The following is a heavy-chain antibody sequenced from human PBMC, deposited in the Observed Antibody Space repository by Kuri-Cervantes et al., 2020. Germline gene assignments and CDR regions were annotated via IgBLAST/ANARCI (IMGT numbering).Heavy chain of an antibody. CDR2: INADGSTT. V-gene: IGHV3-74*01. CDR3: ARAPYYDSSGYYLFDY. CDR1: GFTLSNYW. Sequence: GESLKISCAASGFTLSNYWMHWVRQAPGKGLVWVSRINADGSTTSYADSVKGRFTISRDSAQNTLYLQMNSLRAEDTAVYYCARAPYYDSSGYYLFDYWGQGTLVTVSS. D-gene: IGHD3-22*01. J-gene: IGHJ4*02.